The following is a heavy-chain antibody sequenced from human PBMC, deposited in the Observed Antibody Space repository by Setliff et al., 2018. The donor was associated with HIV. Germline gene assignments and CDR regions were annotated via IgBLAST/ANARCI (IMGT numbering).Heavy chain of an antibody. CDR3: ARDRREGKPAAFDI. CDR2: IYYSGST. V-gene: IGHV4-59*01. CDR1: GGSISSYY. D-gene: IGHD1-26*01. Sequence: SETLSLTWTVSGGSISSYYWSWNRQPPGKGLEWIGYIYYSGSTNYNPSLKSRVTISVDTSKNQFSLKLSSVTAADTAVYYCARDRREGKPAAFDIWGQGTMVTVSS. J-gene: IGHJ3*02.